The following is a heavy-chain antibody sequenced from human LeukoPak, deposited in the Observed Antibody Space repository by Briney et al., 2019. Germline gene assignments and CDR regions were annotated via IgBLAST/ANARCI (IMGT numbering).Heavy chain of an antibody. CDR1: GFTFSSYA. CDR2: ISGSGDNT. V-gene: IGHV3-23*01. D-gene: IGHD3-22*01. CDR3: AKGSYYDSSGSFYFDS. Sequence: GGSLRLSCAASGFTFSSYAMSWVRQAPGKGLEWVSGISGSGDNTYYADSVKGRFTISRDNSKNTLYVQVNSLGTEDTAAYYCAKGSYYDSSGSFYFDSWGQGTLVTVSS. J-gene: IGHJ4*02.